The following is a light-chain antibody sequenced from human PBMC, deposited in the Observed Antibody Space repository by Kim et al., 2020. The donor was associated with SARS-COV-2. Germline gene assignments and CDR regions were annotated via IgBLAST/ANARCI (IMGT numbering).Light chain of an antibody. CDR3: QAWDSSTVV. CDR1: KLGDKY. Sequence: SYELTQPPSVFVSPGQTASITCSGDKLGDKYACWYQQKPGQSPVLVIYQDSKRPSGIPERFSGSNSGNTATLTNSGTQAMDEADYYCQAWDSSTVVFGTGTKVTVL. J-gene: IGLJ1*01. V-gene: IGLV3-1*01. CDR2: QDS.